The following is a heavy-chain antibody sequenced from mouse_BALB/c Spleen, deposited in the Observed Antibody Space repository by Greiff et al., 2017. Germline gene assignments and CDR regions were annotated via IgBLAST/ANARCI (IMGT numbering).Heavy chain of an antibody. CDR3: NAWGLRRYFDY. CDR2: IDPENGDT. CDR1: GFNIKDYD. Sequence: VQLKQSGAELVRSGASVKLSCTASGFNIKDYDMHWVKQRPEQGLEWIGWIDPENGDTEYAPKFQGKATMTADTSSNTAYLQLSSLTSEDTAVYYCNAWGLRRYFDYWGQGTTLTVSS. D-gene: IGHD2-2*01. J-gene: IGHJ2*01. V-gene: IGHV14-4*02.